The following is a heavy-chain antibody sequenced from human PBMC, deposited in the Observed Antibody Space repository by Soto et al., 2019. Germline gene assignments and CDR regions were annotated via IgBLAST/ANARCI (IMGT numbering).Heavy chain of an antibody. D-gene: IGHD6-13*01. CDR2: IIPLFGTT. V-gene: IGHV1-69*01. Sequence: QVQLVQSGAEVRMPGSSVKVSCKASGGTFSTYPINWVRQATGQGLEWMRGIIPLFGTTNYAQKFKGRVTITADDSTSTAYMELSSLRAEDAAVYYCARGATHGSSWYFWFDPWGQGTLVTVSS. CDR1: GGTFSTYP. J-gene: IGHJ5*02. CDR3: ARGATHGSSWYFWFDP.